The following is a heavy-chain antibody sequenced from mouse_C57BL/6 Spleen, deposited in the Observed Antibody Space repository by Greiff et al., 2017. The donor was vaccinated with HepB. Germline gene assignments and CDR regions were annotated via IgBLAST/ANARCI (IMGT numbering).Heavy chain of an antibody. J-gene: IGHJ1*03. CDR1: GYTFTSYW. Sequence: QVHVKQPGAELVKPGASVKMSCKASGYTFTSYWITWVKQRPGQGLEWIGDIYPGSGSTNYNEKFKSKATLTVDTSSSTAYMQLSSLTSEDSAVYYCARGYYYGPRSFDVWGTGTTVTVSS. D-gene: IGHD1-1*01. CDR3: ARGYYYGPRSFDV. V-gene: IGHV1-55*01. CDR2: IYPGSGST.